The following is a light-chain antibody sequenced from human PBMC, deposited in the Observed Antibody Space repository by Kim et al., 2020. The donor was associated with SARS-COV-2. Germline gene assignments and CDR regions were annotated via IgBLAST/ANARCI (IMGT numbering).Light chain of an antibody. Sequence: ELTQPPSASGTPGQRVTISCSGSSSNIGSNYVYWYQQLPVTAPKLLIYRNNQRPSGVPDRFSGSKSGTSASLAISGLRSEDEADYYCAAWDDSLSGVVFGGGTQLTVL. V-gene: IGLV1-47*01. CDR1: SSNIGSNY. CDR3: AAWDDSLSGVV. J-gene: IGLJ2*01. CDR2: RNN.